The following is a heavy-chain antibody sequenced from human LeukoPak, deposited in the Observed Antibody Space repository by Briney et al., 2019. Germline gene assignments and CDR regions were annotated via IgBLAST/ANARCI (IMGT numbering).Heavy chain of an antibody. D-gene: IGHD3-22*01. CDR2: IYTSGST. V-gene: IGHV4-4*07. Sequence: SETLSLTCTVSGGSISSYYWSWIRQPAGKGLEWIGRIYTSGSTNYNPSLKSRVTISVDTSKNQFSLKLSSVTAADTAVYYCASLYYYDSSGYLVAGFYFDYWGQGTLVTVSS. CDR1: GGSISSYY. J-gene: IGHJ4*02. CDR3: ASLYYYDSSGYLVAGFYFDY.